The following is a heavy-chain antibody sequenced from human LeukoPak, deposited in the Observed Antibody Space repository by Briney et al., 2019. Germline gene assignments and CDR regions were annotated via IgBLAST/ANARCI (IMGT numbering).Heavy chain of an antibody. V-gene: IGHV3-23*01. D-gene: IGHD3-10*01. CDR3: AKSSVGPHDY. CDR2: VSGTGSTT. J-gene: IGHJ4*02. Sequence: PGGSLRLSCAASGFTFGDYSMTWVRQAPGKGLEWVSAVSGTGSTTYYADSEKGRFTVSRDNTKNTVYVHMNSLRVDDTAVYYCAKSSVGPHDYWGQGTLVSVSS. CDR1: GFTFGDYS.